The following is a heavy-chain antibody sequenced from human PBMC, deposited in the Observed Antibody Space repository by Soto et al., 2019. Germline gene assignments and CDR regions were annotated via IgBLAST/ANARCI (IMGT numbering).Heavy chain of an antibody. CDR1: GFTFSSYA. CDR3: AKDVYGLESWFDP. D-gene: IGHD4-4*01. Sequence: EVQLLESGGGLVQPGGSLRLSCAASGFTFSSYAMSWVRQAPGKGLEWVSAISGSGGSTYYADSVKGRFTITRDNSKNTLYLQVNSLRTEDTAVYYCAKDVYGLESWFDPWGQGTLVTVSS. V-gene: IGHV3-23*01. CDR2: ISGSGGST. J-gene: IGHJ5*02.